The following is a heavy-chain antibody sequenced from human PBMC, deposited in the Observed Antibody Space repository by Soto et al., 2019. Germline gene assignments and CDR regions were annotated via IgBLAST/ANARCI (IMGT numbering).Heavy chain of an antibody. CDR3: ALQQWRPHYYVDY. V-gene: IGHV3-7*03. D-gene: IGHD6-19*01. CDR2: IKQDGSEK. J-gene: IGHJ4*02. CDR1: GFTFSSYW. Sequence: EVQLVESGGGLVQPGGSLRLSCAASGFTFSSYWMSWVRQAPGKGLEWVANIKQDGSEKYYVDSVKGRFTISRDNAKNQLCLQMTGLRAEDTSVYYCALQQWRPHYYVDYWGQGTLVTVSS.